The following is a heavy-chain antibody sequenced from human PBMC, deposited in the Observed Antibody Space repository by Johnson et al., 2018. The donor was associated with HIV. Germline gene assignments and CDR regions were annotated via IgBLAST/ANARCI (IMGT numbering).Heavy chain of an antibody. CDR1: GFTFSNYG. CDR3: ARAVGAGGI. D-gene: IGHD1-26*01. CDR2: IWHDGRDV. Sequence: VQLVESGGGVVQPGRSLRLSCAASGFTFSNYGMHWVRQAPGKGLEGVAFIWHDGRDVYYADSVKGRFTISRDNSKNTLYLQMNSLRAEDTAVYYCARAVGAGGIWGQGTMVTVSS. J-gene: IGHJ3*02. V-gene: IGHV3-33*01.